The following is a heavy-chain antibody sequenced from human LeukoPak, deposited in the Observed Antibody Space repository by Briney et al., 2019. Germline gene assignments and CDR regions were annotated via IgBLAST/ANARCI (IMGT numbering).Heavy chain of an antibody. CDR1: GFTFSSYG. V-gene: IGHV3-33*06. Sequence: GGSLRLSCAASGFTFSSYGMHWVRQAPGKGLEWVAVIWYDGSNKYYADSVKGRFTISRDNSKNTLYLQINILSAEDKAVYYCAKEGVGDILTYYDAFDMWGQGTMVTVSS. CDR2: IWYDGSNK. J-gene: IGHJ3*02. CDR3: AKEGVGDILTYYDAFDM. D-gene: IGHD3-9*01.